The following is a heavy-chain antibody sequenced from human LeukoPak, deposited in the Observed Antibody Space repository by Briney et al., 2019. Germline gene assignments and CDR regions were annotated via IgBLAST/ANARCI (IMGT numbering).Heavy chain of an antibody. Sequence: PGGSLRLSCAASGFTFDDYAMHWVRQAPGKGLGWVSGISWNSGSIGYADSVECRFTISRDNAKTSLYLQMNSLRAEDPALYYCAKDYCSSTSCYPSYYYYMDVWGKGTTVTVSS. J-gene: IGHJ6*03. V-gene: IGHV3-9*01. CDR1: GFTFDDYA. D-gene: IGHD2-2*01. CDR3: AKDYCSSTSCYPSYYYYMDV. CDR2: ISWNSGSI.